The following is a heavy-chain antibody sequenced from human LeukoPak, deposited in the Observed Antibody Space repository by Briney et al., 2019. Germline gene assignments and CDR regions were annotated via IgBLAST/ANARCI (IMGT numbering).Heavy chain of an antibody. J-gene: IGHJ4*02. CDR1: GYSFTSYW. D-gene: IGHD2-2*01. V-gene: IGHV5-51*01. Sequence: GESLKISRKGSGYSFTSYWIGWVRQMPGKGLEWMGIIYPGDSDTRYSPSFQGQVTISADKSISTAYLQWSSLKASDTAMYYCARGIYCSSTSCPLGYWGQGTLVTVSS. CDR3: ARGIYCSSTSCPLGY. CDR2: IYPGDSDT.